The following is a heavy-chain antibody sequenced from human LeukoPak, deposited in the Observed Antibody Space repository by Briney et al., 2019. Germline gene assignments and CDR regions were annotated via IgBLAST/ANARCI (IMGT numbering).Heavy chain of an antibody. Sequence: AVNDSCKASGGTFISYAISWVRQAPGQGLAWMGRIIPWLGIANYPQKFQDRVTITPEKSTSTAYVEPDRLRSRHRAGYYCARAPRDSSGYSYAIDYWGQGTLVTVSS. CDR2: IIPWLGIA. D-gene: IGHD3-22*01. CDR1: GGTFISYA. CDR3: ARAPRDSSGYSYAIDY. J-gene: IGHJ4*02. V-gene: IGHV1-69*04.